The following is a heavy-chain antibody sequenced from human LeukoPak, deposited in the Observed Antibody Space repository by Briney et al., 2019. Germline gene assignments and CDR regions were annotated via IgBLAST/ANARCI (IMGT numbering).Heavy chain of an antibody. D-gene: IGHD3-3*01. V-gene: IGHV1-18*01. CDR2: ISAYNGDA. CDR1: GYTFTSYG. Sequence: ASVKVSCKASGYTFTSYGIGWVRQAPGQGLEWVGWISAYNGDASYAQNFQGRVTMTTDTSTSTAYMELRSLRSDDTAVYYCARKPSKSAFDYWGQGTLVTVSS. J-gene: IGHJ4*02. CDR3: ARKPSKSAFDY.